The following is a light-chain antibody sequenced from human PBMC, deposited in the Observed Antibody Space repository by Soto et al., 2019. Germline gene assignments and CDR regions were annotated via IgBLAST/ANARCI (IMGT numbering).Light chain of an antibody. Sequence: DIVMTQSPLSLPVTPGEPASISCRSSQSLLHSNGYNYLDWYPQKPGQSPQVLIYLGSNRASGVPDRFSGSGSGTDFTLKISRVEAEDVGVYYCMQPLQTPWTFGQGTKVEIK. CDR2: LGS. V-gene: IGKV2-28*01. CDR1: QSLLHSNGYNY. CDR3: MQPLQTPWT. J-gene: IGKJ1*01.